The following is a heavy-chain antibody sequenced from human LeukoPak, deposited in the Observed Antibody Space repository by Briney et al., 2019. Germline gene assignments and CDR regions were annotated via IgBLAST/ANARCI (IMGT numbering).Heavy chain of an antibody. V-gene: IGHV4-30-2*01. J-gene: IGHJ4*02. Sequence: PSQTLSLTCTVSGGSISSGGYYWSWIRQPPGKGLEWIGYIYHSGSTYYNPSLKSRVTISVDRSKNQFSLKLSSVTAADTAVYYCARTFVNSRGPADYWGQGTLVTVSS. CDR3: ARTFVNSRGPADY. CDR1: GGSISSGGYY. D-gene: IGHD3-10*01. CDR2: IYHSGST.